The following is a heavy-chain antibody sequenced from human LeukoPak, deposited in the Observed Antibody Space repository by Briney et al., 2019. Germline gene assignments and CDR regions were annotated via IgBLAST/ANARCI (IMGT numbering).Heavy chain of an antibody. J-gene: IGHJ4*02. V-gene: IGHV3-23*01. CDR1: GFTFSSHG. CDR2: ISGSGDNT. CDR3: AKDLRETYYDILTGGDFDY. D-gene: IGHD3-9*01. Sequence: PGGSLRLSCAASGFTFSSHGMSWVRQAPGKGLEWVSTISGSGDNTYYADSVKGRFTISRDNSKNTLYLQMNSLRAEDTAVYYCAKDLRETYYDILTGGDFDYWGQGTLVTVSS.